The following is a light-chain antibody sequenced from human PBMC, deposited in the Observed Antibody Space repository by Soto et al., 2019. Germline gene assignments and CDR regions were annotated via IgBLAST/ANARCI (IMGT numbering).Light chain of an antibody. V-gene: IGKV1-5*01. Sequence: DIQMTQSPSTLSASVGDRVTITCRASQSMNNWLAWYQQKPGKAPKLLIYDASSLQSGVPSRFIGSGSGTEFTLTISSLQPDDFATYYCQQYNSYSWTFGQGTKVEIK. J-gene: IGKJ1*01. CDR1: QSMNNW. CDR3: QQYNSYSWT. CDR2: DAS.